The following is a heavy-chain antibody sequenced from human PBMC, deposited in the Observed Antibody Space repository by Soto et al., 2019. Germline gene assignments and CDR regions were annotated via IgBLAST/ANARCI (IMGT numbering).Heavy chain of an antibody. Sequence: WETLRLSCTDSGFTFNNFVMSWVRHIPGKGLHWVAGITGSGGSAYYTDSVRGRIIPAGDNSKQTPYILLCRLGAEGAGMSHTAIHLGQNYYSMEVWGQGTTVTVSS. V-gene: IGHV3-23*01. CDR1: GFTFNNFV. J-gene: IGHJ6*02. CDR3: AIHLGQNYYSMEV. CDR2: ITGSGGSA.